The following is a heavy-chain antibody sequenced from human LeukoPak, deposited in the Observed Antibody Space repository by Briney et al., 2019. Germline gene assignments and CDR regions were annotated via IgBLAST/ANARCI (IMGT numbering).Heavy chain of an antibody. D-gene: IGHD5-24*01. CDR1: GFTFSSYA. Sequence: GGSLRLSCAASGFTFSSYAMSWVRQAPGKGLEWVSAISGSGGSTYYADSVKGRFTISRDNSKNTLYLRMNSLRAEDTAVYYCAKAPLLSEMATIKLSWGQGTLVTVSS. CDR3: AKAPLLSEMATIKLS. CDR2: ISGSGGST. J-gene: IGHJ4*02. V-gene: IGHV3-23*01.